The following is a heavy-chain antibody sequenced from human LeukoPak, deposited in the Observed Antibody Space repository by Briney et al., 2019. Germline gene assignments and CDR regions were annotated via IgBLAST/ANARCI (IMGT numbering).Heavy chain of an antibody. V-gene: IGHV3-23*01. J-gene: IGHJ4*02. CDR1: GFTFSSYA. Sequence: PGGSLRLSCAASGFTFSSYAMSWVRQAPGKGLEWVSAISGSGGSTYYADSVKGRFTISRDNSKNTLYLQMNSLRAEDTAVYYCAKDPGDIVVVPAANYWGQGTLVTVSS. D-gene: IGHD2-2*01. CDR3: AKDPGDIVVVPAANY. CDR2: ISGSGGST.